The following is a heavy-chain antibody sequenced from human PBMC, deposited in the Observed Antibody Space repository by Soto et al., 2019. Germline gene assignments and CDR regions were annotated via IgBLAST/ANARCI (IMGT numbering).Heavy chain of an antibody. CDR1: GYTFTNYD. CDR2: ISTYTGNT. D-gene: IGHD3-10*01. J-gene: IGHJ6*02. V-gene: IGHV1-18*01. Sequence: ASVTVSCKASGYTFTNYDINWVRQAPGQGLEWMGWISTYTGNTNYAQKLQGRVTMTTDTSTSTAYMELRSLRSGDTAVYYCARGYYYGSGRPTPGGMDVWGQGTTVTVSS. CDR3: ARGYYYGSGRPTPGGMDV.